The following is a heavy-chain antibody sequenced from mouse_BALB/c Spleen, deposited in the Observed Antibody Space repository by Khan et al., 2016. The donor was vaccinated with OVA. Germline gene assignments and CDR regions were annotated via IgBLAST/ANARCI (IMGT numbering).Heavy chain of an antibody. V-gene: IGHV5-6-3*01. D-gene: IGHD2-12*01. J-gene: IGHJ2*01. CDR3: ARSAI. Sequence: EVELVESGGGIVQPGGSLKSSCAASRFSISSYGMSSVRQTPEKRLELVATIDSIGGSTDYPASVKRRFTISGDNAKNALYLQMRSLKSEDTAMYYCARSAIWGQGTTLTVSS. CDR1: RFSISSYG. CDR2: IDSIGGST.